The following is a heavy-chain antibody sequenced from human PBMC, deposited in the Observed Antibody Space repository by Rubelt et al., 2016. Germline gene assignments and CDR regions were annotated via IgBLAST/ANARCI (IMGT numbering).Heavy chain of an antibody. J-gene: IGHJ4*02. Sequence: GKGLEWVSVIYSGGSTYYADSVKGRFTISRDTSKNTLYLQMNSLRAEDTAVYYCEGDGYSSGWYLDYWGQGNLVTVSS. V-gene: IGHV3-53*01. CDR3: EGDGYSSGWYLDY. CDR2: IYSGGST. D-gene: IGHD6-19*01.